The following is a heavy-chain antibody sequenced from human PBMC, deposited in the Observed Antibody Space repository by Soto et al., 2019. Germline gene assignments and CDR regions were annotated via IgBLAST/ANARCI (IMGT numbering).Heavy chain of an antibody. CDR1: GFTFSSYA. D-gene: IGHD2-2*01. CDR3: AKDKKYCSSTSCYGHYYYYYGMDV. J-gene: IGHJ6*02. CDR2: ISGSGGSA. Sequence: EVQLLESGGGLVQPGGSLRLSCAASGFTFSSYAMSWVRQAPGKGLEWVSAISGSGGSAYYADSVKGRFTISRDNSKNTLYRQMNSLRAEDTAVYYCAKDKKYCSSTSCYGHYYYYYGMDVWGQGTTVTVSS. V-gene: IGHV3-23*01.